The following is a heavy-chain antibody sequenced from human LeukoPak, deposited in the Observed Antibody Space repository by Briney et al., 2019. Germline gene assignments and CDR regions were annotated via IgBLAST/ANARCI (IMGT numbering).Heavy chain of an antibody. D-gene: IGHD6-19*01. Sequence: PGGSLRLSCSASGFTFSSYAMHWVRQAPGKGLEYVSAISSNGGSTYYADSVKGRFTISRDNSKNTLYLQMNSLRAEDTAVYYCAREEYNSGALDYWGQGTLVTVSS. CDR3: AREEYNSGALDY. V-gene: IGHV3-64*04. J-gene: IGHJ4*02. CDR1: GFTFSSYA. CDR2: ISSNGGST.